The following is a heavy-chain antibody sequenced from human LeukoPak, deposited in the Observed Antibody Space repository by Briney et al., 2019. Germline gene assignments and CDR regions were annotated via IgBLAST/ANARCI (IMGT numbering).Heavy chain of an antibody. Sequence: PSETLSLTCTVSGGSISSGGYYWSWIRQHPGKGLEWIGYIYYSGSTYYNPSLKSRVTISVDTSKNQFSLKLSSVTAADTAVYYCARDACISTSCSFDYWGQGTLVTVSS. CDR2: IYYSGST. CDR1: GGSISSGGYY. D-gene: IGHD2-2*01. J-gene: IGHJ4*02. CDR3: ARDACISTSCSFDY. V-gene: IGHV4-31*03.